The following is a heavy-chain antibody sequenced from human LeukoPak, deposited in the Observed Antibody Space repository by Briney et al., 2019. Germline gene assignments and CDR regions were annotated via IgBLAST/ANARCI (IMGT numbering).Heavy chain of an antibody. CDR2: ISGSGNTI. Sequence: GGSLRLSCAASGFTFSDSYMSWIRQAPGKGLEWVSYISGSGNTISYADSVRGRFTISRDNAKNSLYLQMNSLRAEDTAVYYCARYRAVAGQVPYYFDYWGQGTLVTVSS. V-gene: IGHV3-11*01. CDR3: ARYRAVAGQVPYYFDY. J-gene: IGHJ4*02. CDR1: GFTFSDSY. D-gene: IGHD6-19*01.